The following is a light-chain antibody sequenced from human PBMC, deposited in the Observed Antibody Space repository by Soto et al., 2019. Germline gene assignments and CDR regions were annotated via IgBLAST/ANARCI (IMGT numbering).Light chain of an antibody. CDR1: QSISSW. J-gene: IGKJ2*01. CDR2: KAS. CDR3: QEYDDYLFT. V-gene: IGKV1-5*03. Sequence: DIQMTQSPSTLSASVGDRVTITCRASQSISSWLAWYQQKPGKAPKLLIYKASSLESGVPSRFSGSGSGTEFTLTISSLQPDEFATYYCQEYDDYLFTFGPGTKLEIK.